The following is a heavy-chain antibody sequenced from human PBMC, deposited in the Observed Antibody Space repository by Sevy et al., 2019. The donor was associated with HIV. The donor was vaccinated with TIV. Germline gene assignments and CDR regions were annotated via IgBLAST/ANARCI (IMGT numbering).Heavy chain of an antibody. CDR3: AKDRYHTSGYYPEGAFDI. J-gene: IGHJ3*02. CDR2: ISGSGGST. Sequence: GGSLRLSCAASGFTFSSYALDWVRQAPGKGLEWVSTISGSGGSTYYAASVKGRFTISRDNSKNTLYLQMDSLRAEDTAVYYCAKDRYHTSGYYPEGAFDIWGQGTMVTVSS. V-gene: IGHV3-23*01. D-gene: IGHD3-22*01. CDR1: GFTFSSYA.